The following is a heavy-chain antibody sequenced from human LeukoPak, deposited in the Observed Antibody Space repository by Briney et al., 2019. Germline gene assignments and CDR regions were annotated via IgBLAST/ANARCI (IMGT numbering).Heavy chain of an antibody. D-gene: IGHD2-2*01. CDR1: GFSFSAYS. CDR3: ARDSRSHCGTDACYRPYFDY. CDR2: IRSSSTNI. Sequence: PGGSLRLSCEASGFSFSAYSMSWVRQAPGKGLEWISYIRSSSTNIYYADSVKGRFTISRDNAENSVYLQMNSLRVEDTAVYFCARDSRSHCGTDACYRPYFDYWGQGILVAVSS. V-gene: IGHV3-48*01. J-gene: IGHJ4*02.